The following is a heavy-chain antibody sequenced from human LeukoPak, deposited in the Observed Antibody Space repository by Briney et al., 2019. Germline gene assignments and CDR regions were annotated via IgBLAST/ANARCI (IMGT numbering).Heavy chain of an antibody. CDR3: TREIYDILTGYYKRFDY. V-gene: IGHV3-49*04. J-gene: IGHJ4*02. CDR2: IRSKAYGGTT. Sequence: GGSLRLSCTASGFTFGDYPMSWVRQAPGKGLGWVGFIRSKAYGGTTEYAASVKGRCTISRDDSKTIAYLQMNSLKTEDTAVYYCTREIYDILTGYYKRFDYWGQGTLVTVSS. CDR1: GFTFGDYP. D-gene: IGHD3-9*01.